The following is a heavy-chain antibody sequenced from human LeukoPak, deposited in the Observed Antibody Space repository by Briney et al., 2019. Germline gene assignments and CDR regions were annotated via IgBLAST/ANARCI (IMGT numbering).Heavy chain of an antibody. V-gene: IGHV1-8*01. D-gene: IGHD5-18*01. CDR1: GYTFTSYD. Sequence: GASVKVSCKASGYTFTSYDINWVRQATGQGLEWMGWMNPNSGNTGYAQKFQGRVTMTRNTSMSTAYLQWSSLKASDTAMYYCARHVMDTAMPIDYWGQGTLVTVSS. J-gene: IGHJ4*02. CDR2: MNPNSGNT. CDR3: ARHVMDTAMPIDY.